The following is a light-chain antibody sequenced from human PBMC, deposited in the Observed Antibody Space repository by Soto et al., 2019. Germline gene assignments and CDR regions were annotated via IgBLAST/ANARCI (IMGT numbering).Light chain of an antibody. Sequence: DIQMTQSPSTLSASVGDRVTITCRASQSISSWLAWYQQKPGKAPKLLIYDASSLESGVPSRFSCSGSGTEFTLTISSLQPDDFATYYCQQYNSYPITFGGGTKVEIK. CDR1: QSISSW. CDR2: DAS. V-gene: IGKV1-5*01. CDR3: QQYNSYPIT. J-gene: IGKJ4*01.